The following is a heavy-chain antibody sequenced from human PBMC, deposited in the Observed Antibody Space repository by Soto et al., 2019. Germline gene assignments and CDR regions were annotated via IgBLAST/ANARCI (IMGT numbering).Heavy chain of an antibody. CDR1: GLTLQDYA. CDR2: IYYNSDRI. V-gene: IGHV3-9*01. J-gene: IGHJ6*04. CDR3: GKDISPGGMDV. Sequence: VQLVESGGGLVQPGGSLRLSCAGSGLTLQDYAMHWVRQAPGKGLEWVSGIYYNSDRIDYADSVKGRFTISRDNARDSLYLQMNSLRTEDTAFYYCGKDISPGGMDVWGRGIMVTVSS.